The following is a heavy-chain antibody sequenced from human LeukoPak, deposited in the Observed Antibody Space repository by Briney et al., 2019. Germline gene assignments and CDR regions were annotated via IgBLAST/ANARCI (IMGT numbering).Heavy chain of an antibody. D-gene: IGHD5-12*01. CDR2: IYSGGST. CDR1: GFIFSSYW. V-gene: IGHV3-53*01. CDR3: ARGGVATA. Sequence: GGSLRLSCAASGFIFSSYWMSWVRQAPGKGLEWVSVIYSGGSTYYADSVKGRFTISRDNSKNTLYLQMNSLRAEDTAVYYCARGGVATAWGQGTLVTVSS. J-gene: IGHJ5*02.